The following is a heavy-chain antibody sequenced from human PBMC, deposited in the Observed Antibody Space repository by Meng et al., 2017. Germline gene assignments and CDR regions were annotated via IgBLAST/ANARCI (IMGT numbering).Heavy chain of an antibody. CDR3: AREISYSSGWPFDY. V-gene: IGHV1-2*06. CDR1: GYTFTGYY. J-gene: IGHJ4*02. CDR2: INPNSGGT. Sequence: ASVKVSCKASGYTFTGYYMHWVRQAPGQGLEWMGRINPNSGGTNYAQKFQGRVTMTRDTSISTAYMELSRRRSADTAVYYCAREISYSSGWPFDYWGQGTLVTVSS. D-gene: IGHD6-19*01.